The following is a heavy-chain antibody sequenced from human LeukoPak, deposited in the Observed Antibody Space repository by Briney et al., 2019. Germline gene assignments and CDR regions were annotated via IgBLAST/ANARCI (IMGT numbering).Heavy chain of an antibody. J-gene: IGHJ6*03. Sequence: GASVKVSCKASGYTFTGYYMHWVRQAPGQGLEWMGWINPNSGGTNYAQKFQGRVTMTRDTSISTAYMELSRLRSDDTAVYYCARGPSITMVRGGQWYYYMDVWGKGTTVTTSS. D-gene: IGHD3-10*01. CDR1: GYTFTGYY. CDR3: ARGPSITMVRGGQWYYYMDV. CDR2: INPNSGGT. V-gene: IGHV1-2*02.